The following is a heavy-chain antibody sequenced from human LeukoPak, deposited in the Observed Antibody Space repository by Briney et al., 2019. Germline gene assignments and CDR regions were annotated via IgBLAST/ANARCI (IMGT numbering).Heavy chain of an antibody. Sequence: GGSLRLPCAASGFPFSTNDMTWVRLAPGKGLEWVSAISGSASGGTTYGDSVKGRFTISRDNSESTLYLQMNSLRVEDTAVYYCAKVQNYWYFENWGRGTLVTVSS. CDR3: AKVQNYWYFEN. V-gene: IGHV3-23*01. J-gene: IGHJ4*02. CDR1: GFPFSTND. D-gene: IGHD1-7*01. CDR2: ISGSASGGT.